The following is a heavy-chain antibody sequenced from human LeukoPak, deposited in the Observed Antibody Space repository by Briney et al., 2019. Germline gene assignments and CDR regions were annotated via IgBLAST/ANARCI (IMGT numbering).Heavy chain of an antibody. CDR2: VRCSCGST. D-gene: IGHD4-17*01. CDR1: GIPFSMYA. Sequence: RSLRLSCASSGIPFSMYAMAAVRRSPRERGERGSGVRCSCGSTYYADSVKGRFTISRDNSKNTLYLHMNSLRAEDTAVYYCAKDPYGDHPPPYYFDYWGQGTLVTVSS. V-gene: IGHV3-23*01. J-gene: IGHJ4*02. CDR3: AKDPYGDHPPPYYFDY.